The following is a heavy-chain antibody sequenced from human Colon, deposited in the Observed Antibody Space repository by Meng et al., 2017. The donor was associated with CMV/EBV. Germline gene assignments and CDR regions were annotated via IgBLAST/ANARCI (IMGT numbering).Heavy chain of an antibody. CDR3: ARAPGNYLSPYYFDF. Sequence: GESLKISCGASGFTFTDYSLNWVRQAPGKGLEWVSSISSRSTYISYGDSVKGRFTVSRDDAKNSLYLQMDSLRAEDTAVYYCARAPGNYLSPYYFDFWGQGTLVTVSS. CDR1: GFTFTDYS. J-gene: IGHJ4*02. D-gene: IGHD1-14*01. CDR2: ISSRSTYI. V-gene: IGHV3-21*01.